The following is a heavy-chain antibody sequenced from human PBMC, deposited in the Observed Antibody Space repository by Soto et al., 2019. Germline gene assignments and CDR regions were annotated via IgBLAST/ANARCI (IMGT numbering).Heavy chain of an antibody. D-gene: IGHD3-16*01. CDR1: GFTFSSYS. Sequence: EVQLVESGGGLVKPGGSLRLSCAASGFTFSSYSMNWVRQAPGKGLEWVSSISSSSSYIYYADSVKGRFTISRDNAKNSLYLQMIILRAEDTAVYYCARYEEAFYLGGAFDIWGQGTMVTVSS. J-gene: IGHJ3*02. V-gene: IGHV3-21*01. CDR3: ARYEEAFYLGGAFDI. CDR2: ISSSSSYI.